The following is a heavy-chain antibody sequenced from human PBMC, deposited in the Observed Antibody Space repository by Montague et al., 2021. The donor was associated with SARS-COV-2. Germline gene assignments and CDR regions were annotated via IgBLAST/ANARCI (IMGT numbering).Heavy chain of an antibody. CDR2: IYYSGGI. V-gene: IGHV4-59*11. D-gene: IGHD3-10*01. CDR3: ARAVSVRRAVNWFDP. J-gene: IGHJ5*02. CDR1: GASMSDHY. Sequence: SETLSLTCTVSGASMSDHYWAWIRQPPGKGLEWLAHIYYSGGINSNASLKSRVSMSVDTSKNQFSLKLTSVTAADTAVYYCARAVSVRRAVNWFDPWGQGTLVTVSS.